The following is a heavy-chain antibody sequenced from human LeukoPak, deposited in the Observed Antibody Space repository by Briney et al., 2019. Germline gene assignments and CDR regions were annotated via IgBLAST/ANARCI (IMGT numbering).Heavy chain of an antibody. CDR2: ISGSGGST. CDR3: AKAPVTTCSGAYCYPFDY. Sequence: GGSLRLSCAASGFSFSSYEMNWVRQAPGKGLGWVSTISGSGGSTYYADSVKGRFTISRDNSKNTLYLQMNSLRAEDAAVYYCAKAPVTTCSGAYCYPFDYWGQGTLVTVSS. D-gene: IGHD2-15*01. CDR1: GFSFSSYE. J-gene: IGHJ4*02. V-gene: IGHV3-23*01.